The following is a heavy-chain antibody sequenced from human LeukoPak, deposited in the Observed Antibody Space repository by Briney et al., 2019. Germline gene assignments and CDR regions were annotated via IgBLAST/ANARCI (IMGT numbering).Heavy chain of an antibody. CDR1: GLTFTSYE. D-gene: IGHD2-2*03. V-gene: IGHV3-48*03. CDR2: IDNDGWPT. CDR3: ARDLIGWSLDP. J-gene: IGHJ5*02. Sequence: SGGSLRLSCAASGLTFTSYEMNWVRQAPGKGLEWISYIDNDGWPTYYADSVKGRFTITRDNAKSSLYLQMDSLTVEDTAVYYCARDLIGWSLDPWGQGTLVTVSS.